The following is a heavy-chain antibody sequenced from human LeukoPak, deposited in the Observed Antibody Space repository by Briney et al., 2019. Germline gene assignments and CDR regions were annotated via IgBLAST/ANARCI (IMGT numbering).Heavy chain of an antibody. Sequence: PGGPLRLSCAASGFTFSDYAMHWVRQAPGKGLEWVAIISNDGSRKYYAHSVEGRFTISRDNSKNTLYLQMDSLRAEDTAVYYCARDRAWNYFDYWGQGTLVTVSS. CDR3: ARDRAWNYFDY. CDR1: GFTFSDYA. CDR2: ISNDGSRK. D-gene: IGHD3-3*01. J-gene: IGHJ4*02. V-gene: IGHV3-30*04.